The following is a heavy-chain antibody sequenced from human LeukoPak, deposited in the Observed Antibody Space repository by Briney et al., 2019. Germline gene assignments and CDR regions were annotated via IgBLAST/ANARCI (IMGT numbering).Heavy chain of an antibody. Sequence: GTLRLSCAASGFTFRNYGLSWVRQAPGKGLEWVSGITGSGGSTYYADSVKCRFNVSRDNSKNTLYLQMNSLRAEDTAIYYCARDERLLSFLKWGQGTLVTVSS. D-gene: IGHD3-3*01. CDR2: ITGSGGST. V-gene: IGHV3-23*01. CDR1: GFTFRNYG. J-gene: IGHJ4*02. CDR3: ARDERLLSFLK.